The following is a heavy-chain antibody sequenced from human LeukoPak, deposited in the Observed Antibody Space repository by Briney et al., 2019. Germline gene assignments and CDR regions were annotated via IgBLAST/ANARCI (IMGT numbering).Heavy chain of an antibody. CDR1: GYSFTSYW. J-gene: IGHJ6*02. D-gene: IGHD2-2*01. CDR2: IYPGDSDT. CDR3: ARHDYCSSTSCYYYYGMDV. Sequence: GESLKISCKGSGYSFTSYWIGWVRQMPGKGLEWMGIIYPGDSDTRHSPSFQGQVTISADKSISTAYLQWSSLKASDTAMYYCARHDYCSSTSCYYYYGMDVWGQGTTVTVSS. V-gene: IGHV5-51*01.